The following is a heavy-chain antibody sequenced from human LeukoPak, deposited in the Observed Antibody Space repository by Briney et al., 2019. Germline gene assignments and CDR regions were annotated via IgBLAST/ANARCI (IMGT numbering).Heavy chain of an antibody. J-gene: IGHJ4*02. V-gene: IGHV3-74*03. Sequence: GGSLRLSCEPSGFHFSSYWMLWVRQAPGKGMVWVSRISGDGTIKTYADFVRGRFTISRDNTKNILYLQMNSLRVEDTAIYFCSRSQFDYWGQGVLVTVSS. CDR1: GFHFSSYW. CDR2: ISGDGTIK. CDR3: SRSQFDY.